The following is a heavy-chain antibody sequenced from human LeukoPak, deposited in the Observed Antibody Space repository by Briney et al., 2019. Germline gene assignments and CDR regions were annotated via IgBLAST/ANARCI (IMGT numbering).Heavy chain of an antibody. CDR1: GYTLTELS. CDR2: FDPEDGET. D-gene: IGHD3-22*01. Sequence: ASVKVSCKVSGYTLTELSKHWVRQAPGKGLEWMGGFDPEDGETIYAQKFQGRVTMTEDTSTDTAYMELSSLRSEDTAVYYCATVTYYYDSSGYFYFDYWGQGTLVTVSS. J-gene: IGHJ4*02. CDR3: ATVTYYYDSSGYFYFDY. V-gene: IGHV1-24*01.